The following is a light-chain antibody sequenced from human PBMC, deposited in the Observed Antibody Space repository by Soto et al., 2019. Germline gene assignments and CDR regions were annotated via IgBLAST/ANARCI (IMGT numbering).Light chain of an antibody. V-gene: IGKV1-39*01. Sequence: DIPMTQSPSSLSASVGETITITCRASQSISSSLNWFQHSPGQPPKLLLFAASNLHAGVPPRFSGSGSGTSFSLTIRSLQPEDFATYYCQQTFNLPRTFGPGTRV. CDR3: QQTFNLPRT. CDR1: QSISSS. J-gene: IGKJ1*01. CDR2: AAS.